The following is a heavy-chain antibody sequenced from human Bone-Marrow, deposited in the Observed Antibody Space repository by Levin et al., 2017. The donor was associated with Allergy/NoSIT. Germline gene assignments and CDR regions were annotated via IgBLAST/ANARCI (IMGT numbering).Heavy chain of an antibody. Sequence: SETLSLTCTVSGGSISSGGYYWSWIRQHPGKGLEWIGYIYYSGSTYYNPSLKSRVTISVDTSKNQFSLKLSSVTAADTAVYYCASGIYYYDSSGPLNDAFDIWGQGTMVTVSS. CDR1: GGSISSGGYY. CDR2: IYYSGST. D-gene: IGHD3-22*01. CDR3: ASGIYYYDSSGPLNDAFDI. J-gene: IGHJ3*02. V-gene: IGHV4-31*03.